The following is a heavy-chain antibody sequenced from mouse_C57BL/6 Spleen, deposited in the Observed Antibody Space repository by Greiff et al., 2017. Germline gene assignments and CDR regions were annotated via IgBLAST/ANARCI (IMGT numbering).Heavy chain of an antibody. D-gene: IGHD2-4*01. J-gene: IGHJ4*01. CDR2: IYWDDDK. V-gene: IGHV8-12*01. Sequence: QVTLIVSGPGILQSSQTLSLTCSFSGFSLSTSGMGVSWIRQPSGKGLEWLAHIYWDDDKRFNPSLKRRLTISKHTSRNQVFLKITSVDTADTATYYCARRAKYDYPYWAMDYWGQGTSVTVSS. CDR3: ARRAKYDYPYWAMDY. CDR1: GFSLSTSGMG.